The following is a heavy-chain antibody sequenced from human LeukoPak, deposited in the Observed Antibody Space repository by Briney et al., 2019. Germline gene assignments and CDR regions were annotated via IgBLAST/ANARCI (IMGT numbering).Heavy chain of an antibody. D-gene: IGHD4-17*01. Sequence: GESLKISCKGSGYSFTSYWIGWVRQMPGKGLEWMGIIYPGDSDTRYSPSFQGQVTISADKSISTAYLQWNSLKALDTAMYYCASPVKHDAFDIWGQGTMVTVSS. CDR2: IYPGDSDT. J-gene: IGHJ3*02. CDR3: ASPVKHDAFDI. V-gene: IGHV5-51*01. CDR1: GYSFTSYW.